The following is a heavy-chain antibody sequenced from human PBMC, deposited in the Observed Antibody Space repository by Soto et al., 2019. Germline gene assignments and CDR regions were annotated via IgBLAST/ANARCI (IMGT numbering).Heavy chain of an antibody. CDR1: GFTFSSYD. D-gene: IGHD3-22*01. Sequence: GGSLRLSCAASGFTFSSYDMHWVRQATGKGLEWVSAIGTAGDTYYPGSVKGRFTISRENAKNSLYLQMNSLRAGDTAVYYCARASYYYDSSGYTLGPLFDPWGQGTLVTVSS. CDR2: IGTAGDT. J-gene: IGHJ5*02. CDR3: ARASYYYDSSGYTLGPLFDP. V-gene: IGHV3-13*04.